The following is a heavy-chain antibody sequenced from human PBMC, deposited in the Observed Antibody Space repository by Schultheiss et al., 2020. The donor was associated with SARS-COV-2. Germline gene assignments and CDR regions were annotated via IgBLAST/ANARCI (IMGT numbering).Heavy chain of an antibody. Sequence: GGSLRLSCAASGFTFSSYSMNWVRQAPGKGLEWVSYISSSSSTIYYADSVKGRFTISRDNSKNTLYLQMNSLRAEDTAVYYCAKDPNHIVVVTAMDYYYGMDVWGQGTTVTVSS. D-gene: IGHD2-21*02. CDR3: AKDPNHIVVVTAMDYYYGMDV. CDR1: GFTFSSYS. V-gene: IGHV3-48*01. J-gene: IGHJ6*02. CDR2: ISSSSSTI.